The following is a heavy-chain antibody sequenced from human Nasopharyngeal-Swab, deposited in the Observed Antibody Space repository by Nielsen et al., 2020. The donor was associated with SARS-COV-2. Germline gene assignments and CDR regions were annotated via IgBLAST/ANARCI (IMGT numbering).Heavy chain of an antibody. Sequence: GESLKISCKGSGYSFSSYWIGWVRQMPGKGLEWMGIIYPGDSETRYSPSFQGQVTISADKSINTAYLQWRSLKASDTAMYYCARRNQMVARPFDSWGQGTLVTVSS. CDR2: IYPGDSET. CDR1: GYSFSSYW. V-gene: IGHV5-51*01. J-gene: IGHJ4*02. D-gene: IGHD6-6*01. CDR3: ARRNQMVARPFDS.